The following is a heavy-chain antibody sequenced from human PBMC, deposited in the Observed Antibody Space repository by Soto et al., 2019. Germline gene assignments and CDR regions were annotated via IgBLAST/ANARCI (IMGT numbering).Heavy chain of an antibody. V-gene: IGHV4-59*01. D-gene: IGHD3-10*01. Sequence: SETLSLTCTFSGGSMSSYYWSWIRQPPGKGLERIGNIYYSGSTNYNPSHNSRVTMSVDTPKNQFSLKLSSVTAADTAVYYCARRGYGPGFPYYYGMDVWGQGTTVT. CDR3: ARRGYGPGFPYYYGMDV. J-gene: IGHJ6*02. CDR2: IYYSGST. CDR1: GGSMSSYY.